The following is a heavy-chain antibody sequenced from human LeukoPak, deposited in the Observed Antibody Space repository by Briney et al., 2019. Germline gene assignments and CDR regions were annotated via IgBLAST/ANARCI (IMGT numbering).Heavy chain of an antibody. V-gene: IGHV3-53*01. CDR2: IYSGGST. CDR3: ARDILSQGPDAFDI. J-gene: IGHJ3*02. D-gene: IGHD2/OR15-2a*01. Sequence: GGSLRLSCAASGFTVSSNYMSWVHQAPGKGLEWVSVIYSGGSTYYADSVKGRFTISRDNSKNTLYLQMNSLRAEDTAVYYCARDILSQGPDAFDIWGQGTMVTVSS. CDR1: GFTVSSNY.